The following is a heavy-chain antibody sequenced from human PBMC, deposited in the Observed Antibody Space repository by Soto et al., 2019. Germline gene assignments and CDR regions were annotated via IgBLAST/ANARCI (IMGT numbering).Heavy chain of an antibody. CDR2: ISYDGSNK. J-gene: IGHJ4*02. V-gene: IGHV3-30-3*01. Sequence: QVQLVESGGGVFQPGRSLRLSCAASGFTFSSYAMHWVRQAPGKGLEGVAVISYDGSNKYYADSVKGRFTISRDNSKNTLYLQMNSLRAEDTAVYYCASHPPGYGDTYYFDYWGQGTLVTVSS. CDR3: ASHPPGYGDTYYFDY. D-gene: IGHD4-17*01. CDR1: GFTFSSYA.